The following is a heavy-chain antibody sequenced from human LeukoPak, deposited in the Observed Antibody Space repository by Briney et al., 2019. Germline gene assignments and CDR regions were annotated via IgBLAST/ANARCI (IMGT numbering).Heavy chain of an antibody. Sequence: PGGSLRLSCSASGFTFSSYAMSWVRQAPGKGLEWVSLIRGSGGSTYYADSVKGRFTISRDNSKNTLYLQMNSLRAEDTAVYYCAKDPGDTAMAAFDYWGQGTLVTVSS. D-gene: IGHD5-18*01. J-gene: IGHJ4*02. V-gene: IGHV3-23*01. CDR1: GFTFSSYA. CDR2: IRGSGGST. CDR3: AKDPGDTAMAAFDY.